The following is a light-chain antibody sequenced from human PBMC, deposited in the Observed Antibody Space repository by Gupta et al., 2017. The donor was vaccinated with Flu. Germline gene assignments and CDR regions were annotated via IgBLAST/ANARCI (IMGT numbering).Light chain of an antibody. CDR1: QRISSY. Sequence: DIQMKQSPSSLSASVGDRVTSTCRVSQRISSYLNWFQQKPRKAPELMIYAATAHRGVPSKISGSRSATAFNLIIISRQPPDSATYYCRHTDNNPSTFGQGTKVEIK. CDR3: RHTDNNPST. V-gene: IGKV1-39*01. J-gene: IGKJ1*01. CDR2: AA.